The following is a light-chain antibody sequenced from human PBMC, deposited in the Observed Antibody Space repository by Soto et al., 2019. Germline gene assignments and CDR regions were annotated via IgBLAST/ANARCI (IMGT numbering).Light chain of an antibody. CDR2: GAS. J-gene: IGKJ1*01. CDR1: QSVSNN. V-gene: IGKV3D-15*01. Sequence: EIVLTQSPGTLSLCPGERATLSCRASQSVSNNVAWYQQKPGQAPRLLIYGASNMATGIPDRFSGSGSGTEFTLIISSLQSEDSAVYYCQQYNSWLWTFGQGTKVDIK. CDR3: QQYNSWLWT.